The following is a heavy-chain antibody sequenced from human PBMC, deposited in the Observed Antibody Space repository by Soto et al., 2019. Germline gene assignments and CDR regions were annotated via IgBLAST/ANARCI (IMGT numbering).Heavy chain of an antibody. CDR1: GGTFSSYA. CDR3: AREGKGPRGGGWFDP. Sequence: QVQLVQSGAEVKKPGSSVKVSCKASGGTFSSYAISWVRQAPGQGLEWMGGIIPIFGTTNYAQKFQGRVTITADESTSTAYMELSSLRSGDTAVYYCAREGKGPRGGGWFDPWGQGTLVTVSS. CDR2: IIPIFGTT. J-gene: IGHJ5*02. V-gene: IGHV1-69*01. D-gene: IGHD3-16*01.